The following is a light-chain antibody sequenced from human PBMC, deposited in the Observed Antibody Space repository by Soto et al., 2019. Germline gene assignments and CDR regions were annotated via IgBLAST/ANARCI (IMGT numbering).Light chain of an antibody. CDR1: QSVSSSY. CDR2: GVS. J-gene: IGKJ1*01. CDR3: QQYTDSRT. Sequence: VMTQSPVTLSVSRGGISTLSCRASQSVSSSYFAWYQQKPGQAPRLLVYGVSSRATDVPDRFSGSGSGTDFTLTISRLEPEDFAVYYCQQYTDSRTFGQGTKVDIK. V-gene: IGKV3-20*01.